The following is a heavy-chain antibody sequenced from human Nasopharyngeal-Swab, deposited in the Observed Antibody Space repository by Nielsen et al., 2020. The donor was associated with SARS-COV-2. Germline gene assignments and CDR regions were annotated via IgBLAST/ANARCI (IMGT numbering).Heavy chain of an antibody. Sequence: LSLTCAASGFTFSSYNMNWVRQAPGKGLEWVSSISSSSSYIYYADSVKGRFTISRDNAKNSLYLQMNSLRAEDTAVYYCTRDDFWSGYYNYWGQGTLVTVSS. V-gene: IGHV3-21*01. CDR3: TRDDFWSGYYNY. CDR1: GFTFSSYN. CDR2: ISSSSSYI. D-gene: IGHD3-3*01. J-gene: IGHJ4*02.